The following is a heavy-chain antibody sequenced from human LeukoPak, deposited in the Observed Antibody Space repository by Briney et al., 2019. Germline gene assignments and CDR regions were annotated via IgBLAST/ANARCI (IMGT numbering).Heavy chain of an antibody. CDR3: AKDGSDGGYLWTDV. CDR1: GFTFSSYG. V-gene: IGHV3-30*18. CDR2: ISYGGSNK. Sequence: GRSLRLSCAASGFTFSSYGMHWVRQAPGKGLEGVAVISYGGSNKYYADSVKGRFTISRDNSKNTLYLQMNSLRAEDTAVYYCAKDGSDGGYLWTDVWGKGTTVTVSS. D-gene: IGHD4-17*01. J-gene: IGHJ6*04.